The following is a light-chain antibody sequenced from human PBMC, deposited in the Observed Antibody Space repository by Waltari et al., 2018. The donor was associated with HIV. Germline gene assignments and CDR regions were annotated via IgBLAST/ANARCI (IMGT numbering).Light chain of an antibody. CDR2: WAS. Sequence: DIVMTQSPDSLAVSLGERATINCKSSQSVLYSSNNKNYLTLYQHKPGQPPKLLIYWASTRESGVPDRFSGSGSGTDFTLTISSLQAEDVAVYYCQQYYTTPWTFGQGTKVEIK. CDR1: QSVLYSSNNKNY. V-gene: IGKV4-1*01. J-gene: IGKJ1*01. CDR3: QQYYTTPWT.